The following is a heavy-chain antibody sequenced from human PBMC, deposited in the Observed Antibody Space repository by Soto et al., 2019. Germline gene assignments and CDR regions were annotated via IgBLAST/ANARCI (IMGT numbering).Heavy chain of an antibody. Sequence: SETLSLTCVVSDGSISTYDWWNWVRKPPGKGLEWIGKMFHSGGADYSPSLKSRVTISADSSKNHFSLRLTAVTTADTAVYYCATGNVDSMLEYLYQGTQLTVSS. CDR2: MFHSGGA. CDR3: ATGNVDSMLEY. D-gene: IGHD3-3*01. V-gene: IGHV4-4*02. CDR1: DGSISTYDW. J-gene: IGHJ4*01.